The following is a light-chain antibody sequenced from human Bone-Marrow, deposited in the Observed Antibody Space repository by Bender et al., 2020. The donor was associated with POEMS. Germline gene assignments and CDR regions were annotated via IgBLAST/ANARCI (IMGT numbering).Light chain of an antibody. J-gene: IGLJ2*01. CDR2: EVN. CDR1: SSDVGGYNY. Sequence: QSALTQPPSASGSPGQSVTISCTGTSSDVGGYNYVSWYQQHPGKAPKLIIFEVNKRPSGVSNRFSGSKSGNTASLTISGLQAEDEADYYCCTYAGSRLFGGGTKLTVL. CDR3: CTYAGSRL. V-gene: IGLV2-8*01.